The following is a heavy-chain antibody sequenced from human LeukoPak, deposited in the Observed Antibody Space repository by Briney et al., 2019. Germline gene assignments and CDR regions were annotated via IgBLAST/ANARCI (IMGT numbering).Heavy chain of an antibody. J-gene: IGHJ4*02. Sequence: ASVKASCKASGYTFTSYGISWVRQAPGQGLEWMGWISAYNGNTNYAQKLQGRVTMTTDTSTSTAYMELRSLRSDDTAVYYCARVGGGDCSSTSCYGPYWGQGTLVTVSS. CDR1: GYTFTSYG. CDR2: ISAYNGNT. D-gene: IGHD2-2*01. V-gene: IGHV1-18*01. CDR3: ARVGGGDCSSTSCYGPY.